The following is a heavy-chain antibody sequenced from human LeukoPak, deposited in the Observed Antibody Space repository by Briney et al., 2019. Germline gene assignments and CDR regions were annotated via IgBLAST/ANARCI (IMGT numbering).Heavy chain of an antibody. CDR3: AKEPKPRPTVGYFQH. CDR2: ISYDGSNK. J-gene: IGHJ1*01. Sequence: GGSLRLSCAPSGFTFSSYGMYWVRQAPGKGLEWVALISYDGSNKYYADSVKGRFTISRDNSKNTLYLQMNSLRAEDTAVYYCAKEPKPRPTVGYFQHWGQGTLVTVSS. V-gene: IGHV3-30*18. CDR1: GFTFSSYG. D-gene: IGHD1-14*01.